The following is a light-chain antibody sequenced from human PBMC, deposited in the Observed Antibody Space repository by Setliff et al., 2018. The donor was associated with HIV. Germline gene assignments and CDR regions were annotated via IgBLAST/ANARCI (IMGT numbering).Light chain of an antibody. CDR2: EVG. V-gene: IGLV2-23*02. J-gene: IGLJ1*01. Sequence: QSALAQPASVSGSPGQSITISCAGTSSDLGSYNLVSWYQHHPGKVPKLIIYEVGQRPSGVSNRFSGSKSGNTASLTISGLQAEDEADYYCCSYAGSSTFAYVFGTGTKVTVL. CDR1: SSDLGSYNL. CDR3: CSYAGSSTFAYV.